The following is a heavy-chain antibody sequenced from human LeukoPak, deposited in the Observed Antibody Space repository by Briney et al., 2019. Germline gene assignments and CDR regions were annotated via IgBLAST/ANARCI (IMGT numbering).Heavy chain of an antibody. V-gene: IGHV3-30*02. CDR3: ARESGATKIGQLLNY. J-gene: IGHJ4*02. CDR1: GFTFRTSG. D-gene: IGHD3-10*01. CDR2: IRHDETEI. Sequence: PGGSLRLPCTASGFTFRTSGMHWVRQAPGKGLEWVGFIRHDETEIYSADSVRGRFTFSRDNFKSTVYLQMNSLRVEDSAVYYCARESGATKIGQLLNYWGQGTLVSVSS.